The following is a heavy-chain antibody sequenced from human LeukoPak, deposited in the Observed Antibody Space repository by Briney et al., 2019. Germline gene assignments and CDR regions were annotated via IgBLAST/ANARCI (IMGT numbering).Heavy chain of an antibody. CDR3: ARPAGSSSLLDP. CDR1: GGSLSIYH. J-gene: IGHJ5*02. D-gene: IGHD6-13*01. CDR2: IYTSGSN. Sequence: PADTLSLTCTVCGGSLSIYHGSWIRQPAGKGLEWIGHIYTSGSNNHNPSLKSRVPMSVDTPKNQFSLKLSSVPAADTAVFSCARPAGSSSLLDPWGQGTLVTVSS. V-gene: IGHV4-4*07.